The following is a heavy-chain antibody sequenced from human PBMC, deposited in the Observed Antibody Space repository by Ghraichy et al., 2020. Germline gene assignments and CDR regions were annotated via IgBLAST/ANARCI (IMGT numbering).Heavy chain of an antibody. CDR2: IGTAGDT. V-gene: IGHV3-13*01. CDR3: ARGTRSGWYTRGHWYFDL. Sequence: GGSLRLSCAASGFTFSSYDMHWVRQATGKGLEWVSAIGTAGDTYYPGSVKGRFTISRENAKNSLYLQMNSLRAGDTAVYYCARGTRSGWYTRGHWYFDLWGRGTLVTVSS. CDR1: GFTFSSYD. J-gene: IGHJ2*01. D-gene: IGHD6-19*01.